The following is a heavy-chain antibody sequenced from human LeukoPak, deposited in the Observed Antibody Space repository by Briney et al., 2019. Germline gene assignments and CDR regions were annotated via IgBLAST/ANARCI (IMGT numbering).Heavy chain of an antibody. J-gene: IGHJ4*02. CDR2: ISTSGGSS. CDR3: AIMHPYYDGSGYWVQ. V-gene: IGHV3-23*01. CDR1: GFTFSIYA. D-gene: IGHD3-22*01. Sequence: GGSLRLSCAASGFTFSIYAMSWVRQAPGKGLEWVSGISTSGGSSSYADSVKGRFTISRDNPRNTLYMQMNSLRAEDTALYYCAIMHPYYDGSGYWVQWGQGTLVTVSS.